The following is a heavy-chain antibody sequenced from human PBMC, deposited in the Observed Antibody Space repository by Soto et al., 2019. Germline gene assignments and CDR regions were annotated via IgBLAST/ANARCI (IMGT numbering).Heavy chain of an antibody. CDR3: AKDGGDYDFWSGYYYADY. CDR2: ISGNGGST. Sequence: GGSLRLSCAASGFTFSSYAMSWVRQAPGKGLEWVSAISGNGGSTYYADSVKGRFTISRDNSKNTLYLQMNSLRAEDTAVYYGAKDGGDYDFWSGYYYADYWGQGTLVTVSS. J-gene: IGHJ4*02. V-gene: IGHV3-23*01. D-gene: IGHD3-3*01. CDR1: GFTFSSYA.